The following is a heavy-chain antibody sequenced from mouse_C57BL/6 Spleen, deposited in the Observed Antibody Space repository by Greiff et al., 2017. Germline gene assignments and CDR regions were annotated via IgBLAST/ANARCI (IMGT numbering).Heavy chain of an antibody. Sequence: QVQLQQPGAELERPGSSVKLSCTASGYTFTSYWMHWVQQRPIQGLEWIGNIDPSDSDTHYNQKFKDKATLTVDKSSSTAYLQLSSLTSEDSAVYYYAVYYGSLGYWGQGTSVTVSS. V-gene: IGHV1-52*01. CDR3: AVYYGSLGY. J-gene: IGHJ4*01. CDR1: GYTFTSYW. CDR2: IDPSDSDT. D-gene: IGHD1-1*01.